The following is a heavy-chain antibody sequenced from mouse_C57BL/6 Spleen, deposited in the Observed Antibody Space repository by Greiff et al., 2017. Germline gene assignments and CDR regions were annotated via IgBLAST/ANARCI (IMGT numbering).Heavy chain of an antibody. CDR1: GYSITSGYY. CDR2: ISYDGSN. CDR3: ARGSTVVARYWYFDV. J-gene: IGHJ1*03. D-gene: IGHD1-1*01. V-gene: IGHV3-6*01. Sequence: EVKLQESGPGLVKPSQSLSLTCSVTGYSITSGYYWNWIRQFPGNKLEWMGYISYDGSNNYNPSLKNRISITRDTSKNQFFLKLNSVTTEDTATYYCARGSTVVARYWYFDVWGTGTTVTVSS.